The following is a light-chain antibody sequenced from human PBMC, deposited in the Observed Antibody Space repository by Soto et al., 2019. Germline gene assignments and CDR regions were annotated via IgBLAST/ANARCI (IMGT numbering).Light chain of an antibody. J-gene: IGLJ2*01. CDR3: QSYDSSLSGCVV. CDR2: GNS. Sequence: QSVLTQPPSVSGAPGQRVTISCTGSSSNIGAGCDVHWYQQLPGTAPKLLIYGNSNRPSGVPDRFSGSKSGTSASLAITGLQAEDEADYYCQSYDSSLSGCVVFGGGTKVTVL. CDR1: SSNIGAGCD. V-gene: IGLV1-40*01.